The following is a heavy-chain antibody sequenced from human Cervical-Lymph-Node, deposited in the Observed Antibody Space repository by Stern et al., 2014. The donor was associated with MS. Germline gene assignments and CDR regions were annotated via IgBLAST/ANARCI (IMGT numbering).Heavy chain of an antibody. CDR3: ARGYTTSSGRPDY. V-gene: IGHV4-59*08. J-gene: IGHJ4*02. D-gene: IGHD6-6*01. Sequence: QVQLQESGPGLVKPSETLSLTCTVSGGSTSSYYWSWIRQPPGKGLELIGYISSSGGTKYNPSLKSRVTISVDTSKNQFSLTLSSVTAADTAVYYCARGYTTSSGRPDYWGQGTLVTVSS. CDR1: GGSTSSYY. CDR2: ISSSGGT.